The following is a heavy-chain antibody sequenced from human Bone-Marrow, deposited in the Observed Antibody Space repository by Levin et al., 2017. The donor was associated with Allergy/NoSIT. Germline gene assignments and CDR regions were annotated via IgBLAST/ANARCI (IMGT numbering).Heavy chain of an antibody. Sequence: SETLSLTCTVSGGSISSYYWSWIRQPPGKGLEWIGYIYYSGSTNYNPSLKSRVTISVDTSKNQFSLKLSSVTAADTAVYYCARANGNDFWSGYENWFDPWGQGTLVTVSS. D-gene: IGHD3-3*01. V-gene: IGHV4-59*01. CDR3: ARANGNDFWSGYENWFDP. CDR2: IYYSGST. J-gene: IGHJ5*02. CDR1: GGSISSYY.